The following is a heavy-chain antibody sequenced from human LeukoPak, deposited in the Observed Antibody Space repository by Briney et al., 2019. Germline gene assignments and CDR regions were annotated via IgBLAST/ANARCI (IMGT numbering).Heavy chain of an antibody. V-gene: IGHV1-8*01. CDR3: ARGRPTNLGGIY. Sequence: ASXKVSCKASGYTFTSHHINWLGQAAGQGLEWMGWMNPSSGNTVSAQKFQGRGTMTWDTSISKDYMELSSLRSEDTAVYYCARGRPTNLGGIYWGQGTLVTVSS. J-gene: IGHJ4*02. D-gene: IGHD7-27*01. CDR1: GYTFTSHH. CDR2: MNPSSGNT.